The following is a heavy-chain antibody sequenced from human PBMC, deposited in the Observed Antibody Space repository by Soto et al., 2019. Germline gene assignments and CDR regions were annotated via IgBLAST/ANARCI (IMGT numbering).Heavy chain of an antibody. Sequence: EVQLVESGGGLVQPGGSLRLSCAASGFTFSSSWMTWVRQAPGKGLEWVGSINQDGSKKQYVDSVKGRFTISRDNAENSLYLQMNSLRAEDTAVYYCARDYRADWGQGTLVTVSS. J-gene: IGHJ4*02. CDR3: ARDYRAD. V-gene: IGHV3-7*01. D-gene: IGHD1-26*01. CDR1: GFTFSSSW. CDR2: INQDGSKK.